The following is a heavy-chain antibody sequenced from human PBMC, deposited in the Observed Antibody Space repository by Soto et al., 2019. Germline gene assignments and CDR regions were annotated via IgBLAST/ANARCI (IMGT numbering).Heavy chain of an antibody. CDR2: LGPDGRNT. V-gene: IGHV3-23*01. Sequence: PGGSLRLSCVASEFSFRRYAMTWVRQAAGKGLQWVAGLGPDGRNTFYGESVRGRFTISRDSSRNTLYLQMSSLRAEDTAVYFCVKQMTTWTDSFFDFWGQGIQVTVSS. J-gene: IGHJ4*02. D-gene: IGHD4-17*01. CDR3: VKQMTTWTDSFFDF. CDR1: EFSFRRYA.